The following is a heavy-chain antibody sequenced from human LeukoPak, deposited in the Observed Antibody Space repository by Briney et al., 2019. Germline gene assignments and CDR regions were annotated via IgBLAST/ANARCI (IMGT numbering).Heavy chain of an antibody. J-gene: IGHJ4*02. D-gene: IGHD1-26*01. V-gene: IGHV3-23*01. CDR3: AKYSGSYYYPPNWDS. CDR1: GFTFSSYA. Sequence: PGGSLRLSCAASGFTFSSYAMHWVRQAPGKGLEWVSGISGSGSSTYYADSVKGRFTLSRDYPKNTLYPQMNSLRAEDTAVYFCAKYSGSYYYPPNWDSWGQGTLVTVSS. CDR2: ISGSGSST.